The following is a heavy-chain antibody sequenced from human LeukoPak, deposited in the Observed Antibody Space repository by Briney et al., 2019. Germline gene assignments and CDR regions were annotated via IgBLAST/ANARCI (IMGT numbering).Heavy chain of an antibody. D-gene: IGHD3-22*01. CDR1: GGSISSYY. J-gene: IGHJ4*02. V-gene: IGHV4-59*08. CDR3: ARLIYYDSSGYTDY. CDR2: IYYSGST. Sequence: PPETLSLTCTVSGGSISSYYWSWIRQPPGKGLEWIGYIYYSGSTNYNPSLKSRVTISVDTSKNQFSLKLSSVTAADTAVYYRARLIYYDSSGYTDYWGQGTLVTVSS.